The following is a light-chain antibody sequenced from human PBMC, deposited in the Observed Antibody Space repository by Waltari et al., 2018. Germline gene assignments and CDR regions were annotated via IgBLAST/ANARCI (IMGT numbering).Light chain of an antibody. J-gene: IGLJ2*01. CDR3: QTWASFVAV. V-gene: IGLV3-1*01. Sequence: SYTLTQPLSLSVSPGQTASITCSGEKLQNSYAFWYQKKAGQSPVLVIYKDNKRPSGIPERFSGSTSGGTATLTITGTQPLDEADYYCQTWASFVAVFGGGTTLTVL. CDR2: KDN. CDR1: KLQNSY.